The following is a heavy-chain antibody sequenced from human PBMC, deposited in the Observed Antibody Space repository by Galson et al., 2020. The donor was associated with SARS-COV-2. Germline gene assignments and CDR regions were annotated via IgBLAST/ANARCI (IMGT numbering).Heavy chain of an antibody. D-gene: IGHD2-2*01. V-gene: IGHV3-64D*08. CDR3: VRNVVPAATLYYYGLYV. Sequence: TGGSLRLSCSASGFTFSTYPMHWVRQAPGKGLEYVSAISSNGGNTYHANSVKGRFTISRDNSKNTLYLQMSTLRPEDTAVYYCVRNVVPAATLYYYGLYVWGQGTTVTVSS. CDR2: ISSNGGNT. CDR1: GFTFSTYP. J-gene: IGHJ6*02.